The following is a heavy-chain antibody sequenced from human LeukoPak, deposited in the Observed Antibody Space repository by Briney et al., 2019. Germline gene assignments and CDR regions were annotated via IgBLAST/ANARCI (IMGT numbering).Heavy chain of an antibody. CDR1: GFTFSSYW. J-gene: IGHJ4*02. CDR3: TRGTTAARPDYFDY. V-gene: IGHV3-74*01. Sequence: GGSLRLSCAASGFTFSSYWMHWVRQAPGKGLVWVSRIHTDGSSTDYADSVKGRFTISRDNAKNTLYLQMNSPRAEDTAVYYCTRGTTAARPDYFDYWGQGTLVTVSS. CDR2: IHTDGSST. D-gene: IGHD6-6*01.